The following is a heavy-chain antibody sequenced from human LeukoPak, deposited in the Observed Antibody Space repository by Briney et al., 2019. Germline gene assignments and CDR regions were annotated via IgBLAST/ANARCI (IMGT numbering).Heavy chain of an antibody. D-gene: IGHD1-26*01. V-gene: IGHV3-48*04. J-gene: IGHJ5*02. CDR1: GFTFNSYS. Sequence: PGGSLRLSCAASGFTFNSYSMNWVRQAPGKGLEWVSYITSSSSTIYYADSVKGRFTISRDNAKNSLYLQMNSLRAEDTAVYYCARDFRQGGAWGQGTLVTVSS. CDR2: ITSSSSTI. CDR3: ARDFRQGGA.